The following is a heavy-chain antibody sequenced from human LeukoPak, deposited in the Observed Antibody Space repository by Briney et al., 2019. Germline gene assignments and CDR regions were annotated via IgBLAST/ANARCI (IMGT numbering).Heavy chain of an antibody. CDR2: IYYSGST. V-gene: IGHV4-31*03. CDR1: GGSISSGGYY. CDR3: ARSGYYYDSSGYLYYFDY. Sequence: SETLSLTCTVSGGSISSGGYYWSWIRQHPGKGLEWIGYIYYSGSTYYNPSLKSRVTISVDTSKNQSSLKLSSVTAADTAVYYCARSGYYYDSSGYLYYFDYWGQGTLVTVSS. D-gene: IGHD3-22*01. J-gene: IGHJ4*02.